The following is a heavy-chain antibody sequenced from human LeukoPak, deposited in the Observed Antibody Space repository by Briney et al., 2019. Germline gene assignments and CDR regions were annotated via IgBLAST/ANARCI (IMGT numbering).Heavy chain of an antibody. CDR2: ISSSSSYI. Sequence: GGSLRLSCATSGFTFSSYSMNWVRQAPGKGLEWVSSISSSSSYIYYADSVKGRFTISRDNAKNSLYLQMNSLRAEDTAVYYCARKPSSDDAFDIWGQGTMVTVSS. V-gene: IGHV3-21*01. J-gene: IGHJ3*02. CDR1: GFTFSSYS. D-gene: IGHD3-22*01. CDR3: ARKPSSDDAFDI.